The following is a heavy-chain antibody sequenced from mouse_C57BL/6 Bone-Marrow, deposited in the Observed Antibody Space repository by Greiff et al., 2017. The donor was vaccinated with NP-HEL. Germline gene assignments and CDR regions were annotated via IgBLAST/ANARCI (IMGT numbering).Heavy chain of an antibody. Sequence: DVKLQESGPGLVKPSQSLSLTCSVTGYSITSGYYWNWIRQFPGNKLEWMGYISYDGSNNYNPSLKNRISITRDTSKNQFFLKLNSVTTEDTATYYCARDYYGSSYVLFDYWGQGTTLTVSS. CDR1: GYSITSGYY. CDR2: ISYDGSN. CDR3: ARDYYGSSYVLFDY. D-gene: IGHD1-1*01. V-gene: IGHV3-6*01. J-gene: IGHJ2*01.